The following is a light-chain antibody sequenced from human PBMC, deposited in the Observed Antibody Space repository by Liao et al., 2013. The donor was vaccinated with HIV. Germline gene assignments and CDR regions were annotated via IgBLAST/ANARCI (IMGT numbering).Light chain of an antibody. CDR3: QSADSSGTCPV. CDR2: KDS. J-gene: IGLJ3*02. V-gene: IGLV3-25*03. Sequence: SYVLTQPPSVSLAPGQTARITCSGDALPKQYAYWYQQKPGQAPVLLIYKDSERPSGIPERFSGSSSGTTVTLTISGVQAEDEADYYCQSADSSGTCPVFGGGTKLTVL. CDR1: ALPKQY.